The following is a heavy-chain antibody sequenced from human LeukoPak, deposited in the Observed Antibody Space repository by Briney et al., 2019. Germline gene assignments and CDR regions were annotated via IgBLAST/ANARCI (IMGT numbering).Heavy chain of an antibody. D-gene: IGHD4-17*01. V-gene: IGHV1-2*02. J-gene: IGHJ5*02. Sequence: ASVKVSCKASGYTFTGYYMHWVRQAPGQGVEWMGWINPNSGGTNYAQKFQGRVTMTRDTSISTAYMELSSLRSEDTAVYYCARATLHDYADPWGQGTLVTVSS. CDR2: INPNSGGT. CDR1: GYTFTGYY. CDR3: ARATLHDYADP.